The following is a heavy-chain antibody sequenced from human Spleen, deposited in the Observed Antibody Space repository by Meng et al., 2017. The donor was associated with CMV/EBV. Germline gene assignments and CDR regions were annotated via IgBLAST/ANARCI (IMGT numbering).Heavy chain of an antibody. CDR1: GGSISSGDYY. CDR3: AREGRSHQVGVSVY. Sequence: QVRRPESGPELVTPARTLSLTCTVAGGSISSGDYYWSWIRQPPGKGLEWIGYIYNSGSTYYNPSLKSRVTISVDTSTNQFSLKLRFVTAADTAVYYCAREGRSHQVGVSVYWGQGNLVTVSS. D-gene: IGHD2-21*01. V-gene: IGHV4-30-4*01. J-gene: IGHJ4*02. CDR2: IYNSGST.